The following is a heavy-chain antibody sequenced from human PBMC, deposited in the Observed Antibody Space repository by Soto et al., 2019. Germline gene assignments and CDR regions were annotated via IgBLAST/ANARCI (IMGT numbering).Heavy chain of an antibody. D-gene: IGHD3-10*01. CDR3: TTDPHVLLWFGELPGP. V-gene: IGHV3-15*07. CDR1: CFTFSNAW. Sequence: GGSLRLSCAASCFTFSNAWVNWVRPAPGKGLEWVGRIKSKTDGGTTDYAAPVKGRFTISRDDSKNTLYLQMNSLKTEDTAVYYCTTDPHVLLWFGELPGPWGQGTLVTVSS. J-gene: IGHJ5*02. CDR2: IKSKTDGGTT.